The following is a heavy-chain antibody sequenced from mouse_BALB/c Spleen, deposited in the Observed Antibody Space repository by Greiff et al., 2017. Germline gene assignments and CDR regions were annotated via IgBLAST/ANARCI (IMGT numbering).Heavy chain of an antibody. D-gene: IGHD6-1*01. CDR2: IWAGGST. J-gene: IGHJ4*01. CDR3: ARDGPLPMDY. V-gene: IGHV2-9*02. CDR1: GFSLTSYG. Sequence: VQGVESGPGLVAPSQSLSITCTVSGFSLTSYGVHWVRQPPGKGLEWLGVIWAGGSTNYNSALMSRLSISKDNSKSQVFLKMNSLQTDDTAMYYCARDGPLPMDYWGQGTSVTVSS.